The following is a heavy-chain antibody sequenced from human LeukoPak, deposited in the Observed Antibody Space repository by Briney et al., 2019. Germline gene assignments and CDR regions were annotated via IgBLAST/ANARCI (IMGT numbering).Heavy chain of an antibody. Sequence: GGSLRLSCAASGFTFSSYAMSWVRLTPGKGLEWVAKINQDGSDMYYVDSVKGRFFVSRDNARNLVYLQMNSLRVDDTAVYYCARDFPGIGRGTFDFWGQGTIIIVSS. J-gene: IGHJ3*01. V-gene: IGHV3-7*03. CDR1: GFTFSSYA. D-gene: IGHD3-10*01. CDR2: INQDGSDM. CDR3: ARDFPGIGRGTFDF.